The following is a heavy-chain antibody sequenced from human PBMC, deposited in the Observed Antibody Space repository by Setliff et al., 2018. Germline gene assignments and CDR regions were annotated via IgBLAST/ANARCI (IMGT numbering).Heavy chain of an antibody. J-gene: IGHJ4*02. Sequence: GGSLRLSCVASGITFTSYAMSWVRQAPGKGLEWVSTVSVSGDNTYYTDSVKGRSTTSRDNSKNTVSLQMSSLRAEDTAIYFCAGQGPIFGSGLIPGFDQWGQGTMVTVSS. CDR1: GITFTSYA. CDR3: AGQGPIFGSGLIPGFDQ. CDR2: VSVSGDNT. D-gene: IGHD3-3*01. V-gene: IGHV3-23*01.